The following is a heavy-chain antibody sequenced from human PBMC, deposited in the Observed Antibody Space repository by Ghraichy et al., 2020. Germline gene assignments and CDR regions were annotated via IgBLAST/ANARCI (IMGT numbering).Heavy chain of an antibody. D-gene: IGHD3-16*02. CDR3: ANIGDVDV. V-gene: IGHV3-23*01. J-gene: IGHJ6*02. CDR1: GFTLSTYG. Sequence: GGSLRLSCAVSGFTLSTYGITWVRQAPGKGLEWVSAISAGGVTYLADSVKGRFIISRDNSKDTAYLQMNGLRADDTAVYYCANIGDVDVWGQGTTVSVSS. CDR2: ISAGGVT.